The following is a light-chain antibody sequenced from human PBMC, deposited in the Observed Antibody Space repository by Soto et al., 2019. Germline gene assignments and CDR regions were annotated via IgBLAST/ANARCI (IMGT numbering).Light chain of an antibody. J-gene: IGLJ2*01. V-gene: IGLV2-14*03. CDR3: SSFTSYSTLV. Sequence: QSALTQPASVSGSPGQSITISCTGTSRDVGGYSYVSWYQQHPGKAPKLMIYDVNNRPSGVSDRFSGSKSGNTASLTISGLQAEDESDYYCSSFTSYSTLVVGGGTKVTVL. CDR1: SRDVGGYSY. CDR2: DVN.